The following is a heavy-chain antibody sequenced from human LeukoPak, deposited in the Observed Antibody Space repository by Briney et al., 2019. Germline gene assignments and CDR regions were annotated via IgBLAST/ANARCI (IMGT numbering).Heavy chain of an antibody. V-gene: IGHV3-23*01. CDR3: AKTSAGIRGGYFDY. Sequence: GGSLRLSCAASGFTFSSYAMSWVRQAPGKGLEWVSLINDSGGNTYYADSVKGRFTISRDNSKNTLFLQMSSLRAEDTAVYYCAKTSAGIRGGYFDYWGQEPWSPSPQ. CDR1: GFTFSSYA. J-gene: IGHJ4*01. D-gene: IGHD3-10*01. CDR2: INDSGGNT.